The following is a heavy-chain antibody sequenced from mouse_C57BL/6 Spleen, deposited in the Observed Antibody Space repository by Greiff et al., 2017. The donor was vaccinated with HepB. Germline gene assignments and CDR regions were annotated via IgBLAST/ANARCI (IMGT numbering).Heavy chain of an antibody. CDR1: GFTFSSYT. D-gene: IGHD1-1*01. CDR3: ARQGTTVVGYFDY. J-gene: IGHJ2*01. Sequence: EVQLVESGGGLVKPGGSLKLSCAASGFTFSSYTMSWVRQTPEKRLEWVATISGGGGNTYYPDSVKGRFTISRDNAKNTLYLQMSSLRSEDTALYYCARQGTTVVGYFDYWGQGTTLTVSS. V-gene: IGHV5-9*01. CDR2: ISGGGGNT.